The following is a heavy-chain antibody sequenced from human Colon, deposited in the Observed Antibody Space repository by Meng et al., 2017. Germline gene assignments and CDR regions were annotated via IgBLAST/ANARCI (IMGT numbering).Heavy chain of an antibody. V-gene: IGHV3-11*01. D-gene: IGHD1-14*01. CDR3: ARDHGTGLDH. J-gene: IGHJ4*02. CDR2: ISSSGKII. Sequence: QGQVVGSGGGLAQPGGSLRLACAASGFTFRDYYMTWICQAPGKGLEWVSHISSSGKIIDYADSVKGRFTISRDNANNSLYLQMDSLTAGDTAVYYCARDHGTGLDHWGQGALVTVSS. CDR1: GFTFRDYY.